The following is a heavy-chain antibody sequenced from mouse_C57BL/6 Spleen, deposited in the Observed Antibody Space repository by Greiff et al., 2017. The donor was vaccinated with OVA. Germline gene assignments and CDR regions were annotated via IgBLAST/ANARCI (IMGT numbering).Heavy chain of an antibody. V-gene: IGHV14-4*01. Sequence: EVQLQQSGAELVRPGASVKLSCTASGFNIKDDYMHWVKQRPEQGLEWIGWIDPENGATEYASKFQGKATITADTSSNTAYLQLSSLTSEDTAVYYCTTDSSGYGGFAYWGQGTLVTVSA. CDR3: TTDSSGYGGFAY. CDR1: GFNIKDDY. J-gene: IGHJ3*01. D-gene: IGHD3-2*02. CDR2: IDPENGAT.